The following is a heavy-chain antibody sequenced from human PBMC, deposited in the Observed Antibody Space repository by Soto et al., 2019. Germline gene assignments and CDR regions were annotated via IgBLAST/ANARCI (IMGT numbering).Heavy chain of an antibody. CDR2: ISYSGST. CDR1: GDSIDTYY. V-gene: IGHV4-59*08. J-gene: IGHJ4*02. CDR3: ARSVRGYSYGPFDY. D-gene: IGHD5-18*01. Sequence: PSETLSLTCTVSGDSIDTYYWSWIRQPPVKGLEWIGYISYSGSTNYNPSLKSRVTISVDMSKSQFSLKLSSVTAADTAVYYCARSVRGYSYGPFDYWGQGTLVTVSS.